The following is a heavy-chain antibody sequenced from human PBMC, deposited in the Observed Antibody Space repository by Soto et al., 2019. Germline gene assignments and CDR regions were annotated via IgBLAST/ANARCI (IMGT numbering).Heavy chain of an antibody. V-gene: IGHV3-48*01. Sequence: EVQLVESGGGLVQPGGSLRLSCAASGLTFSSYNMNWVRQAPGKGLEWVSYLSSSSSTIYYADSVKGRFTISRDNAKNALYLQMNGLRAEDTAVYYCARAVLVPAAMSNWGQGTLVTVA. CDR2: LSSSSSTI. CDR1: GLTFSSYN. D-gene: IGHD2-2*01. J-gene: IGHJ4*02. CDR3: ARAVLVPAAMSN.